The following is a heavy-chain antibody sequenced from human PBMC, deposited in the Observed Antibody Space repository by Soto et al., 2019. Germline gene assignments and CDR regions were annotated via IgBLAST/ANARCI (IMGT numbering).Heavy chain of an antibody. Sequence: GGSLRLSCTASGFTFSDYYMSWIRQAPGKGLEWLAYISGSGSTTYYTDSVKGRFAISRDNARTSLYLQIDSLRVEDPAVYYCARSSLTYFDPWGPGALVTVSS. V-gene: IGHV3-11*01. J-gene: IGHJ5*02. CDR2: ISGSGSTT. CDR1: GFTFSDYY. CDR3: ARSSLTYFDP.